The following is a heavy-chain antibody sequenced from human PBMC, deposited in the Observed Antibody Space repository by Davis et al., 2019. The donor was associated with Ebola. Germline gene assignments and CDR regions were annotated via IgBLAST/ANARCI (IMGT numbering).Heavy chain of an antibody. CDR1: GFTFSSYS. J-gene: IGHJ4*02. V-gene: IGHV3-21*01. D-gene: IGHD5-18*01. CDR3: TSMVISVDY. Sequence: GESLKISCAASGFTFSSYSMNWVRQAPGKGLEWVSSISSSSSYIYYADSVKGRFTISRDNAKNSLYLQMNSLRAEDTAVYYCTSMVISVDYWGQGTLVTVSS. CDR2: ISSSSSYI.